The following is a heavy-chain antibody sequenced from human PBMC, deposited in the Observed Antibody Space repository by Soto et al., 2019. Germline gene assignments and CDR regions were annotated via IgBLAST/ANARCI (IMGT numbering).Heavy chain of an antibody. CDR3: AKQEITMVRGVIPPFDY. CDR1: GFTFDDYA. D-gene: IGHD3-10*01. CDR2: ISWNSGSI. J-gene: IGHJ4*02. V-gene: IGHV3-9*01. Sequence: EVQLVESGGGLVQPGRSLRLSCAASGFTFDDYAMHWVRQAPGKGLEWVSGISWNSGSIGYADSVKGRFTISRDNAKNSLYLQMNSLRAEDTALYYCAKQEITMVRGVIPPFDYWGQGTLVTVSS.